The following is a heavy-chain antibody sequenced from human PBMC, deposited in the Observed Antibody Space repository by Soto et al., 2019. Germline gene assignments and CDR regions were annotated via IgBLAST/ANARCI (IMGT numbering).Heavy chain of an antibody. CDR1: GGSFSCYY. D-gene: IGHD3-10*01. CDR3: ARGRITMVRGVIISSNYYYYGMDV. J-gene: IGHJ6*02. Sequence: SENLSLTCAGYGGSFSCYYWSWIRQPPGKWLEWVGEINHSGSTNYNPSLKSRVTISVDTSKNQFSLKLSSVTAADTAVYYCARGRITMVRGVIISSNYYYYGMDVWGQGTTVTVSS. CDR2: INHSGST. V-gene: IGHV4-34*01.